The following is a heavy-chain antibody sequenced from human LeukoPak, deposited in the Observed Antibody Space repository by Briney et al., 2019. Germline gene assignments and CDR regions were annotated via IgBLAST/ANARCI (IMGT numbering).Heavy chain of an antibody. D-gene: IGHD3-3*01. CDR1: GYTFTSYG. Sequence: ASVKVSCKASGYTFTSYGISWVRQAPGQGLEWMGWISAYNGNTNYAQKLQGRVTMTTDTSTSTAYMELRSLRSDDTAVYYCARDLPDYDFWSGYLDYYYGMDVWGQGTTVTVSS. V-gene: IGHV1-18*01. J-gene: IGHJ6*02. CDR3: ARDLPDYDFWSGYLDYYYGMDV. CDR2: ISAYNGNT.